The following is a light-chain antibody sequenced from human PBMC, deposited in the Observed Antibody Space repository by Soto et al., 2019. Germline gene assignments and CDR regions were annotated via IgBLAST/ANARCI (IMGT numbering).Light chain of an antibody. CDR3: LRYYSTPLS. Sequence: DIVMNQSPDSLAVSLGERATINCKSRQRVLYSFTNKNDLAWYQQKPGQPPNLLIYWASTRESGVPDRFSGSGSGPDFAVTISRLQPEDVAFYYSLRYYSTPLSFGQGTKLDIK. CDR1: QRVLYSFTNKND. V-gene: IGKV4-1*01. CDR2: WAS. J-gene: IGKJ2*01.